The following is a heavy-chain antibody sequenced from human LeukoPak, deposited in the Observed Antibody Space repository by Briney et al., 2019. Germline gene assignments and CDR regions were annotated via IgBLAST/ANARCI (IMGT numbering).Heavy chain of an antibody. D-gene: IGHD3-22*01. CDR3: AKGDSSGYYGYDAFDT. V-gene: IGHV3-23*01. Sequence: GGSLRLSCAASGFTFSSYAMSWVRQAPGKGLEWVSAISGSGGSTYYADSVKGRFTIPRDNSKNTLYLQMNSLRAEDTAVYYCAKGDSSGYYGYDAFDTWGQGTMVTVSS. CDR2: ISGSGGST. J-gene: IGHJ3*02. CDR1: GFTFSSYA.